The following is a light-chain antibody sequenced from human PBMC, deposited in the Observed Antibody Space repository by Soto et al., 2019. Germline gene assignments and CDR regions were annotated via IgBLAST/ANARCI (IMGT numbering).Light chain of an antibody. V-gene: IGKV1-9*01. Sequence: DIQMTQSPSSLSVSVGDRVIITCRSSQSISTYVNWYEQKPGKAPKLLIYGASTLQSGVPSRFSGSGSGTDFTLTVSSLQPEDFATYFCQKLNAYPPWTFGQGTKVEIK. J-gene: IGKJ1*01. CDR1: QSISTY. CDR3: QKLNAYPPWT. CDR2: GAS.